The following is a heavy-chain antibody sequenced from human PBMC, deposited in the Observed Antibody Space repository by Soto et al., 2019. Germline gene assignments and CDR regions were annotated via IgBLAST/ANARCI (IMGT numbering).Heavy chain of an antibody. CDR1: EYSCTSYW. V-gene: IGHV5-10-1*01. CDR2: IDPSDSYT. Sequence: PVESLKICCKVAEYSCTSYWSSWVRQMPGKGLEWMGRIDPSDSYTNYSPSFQGHVTISADKSISTAYLQWSSLKASDTAMYYCARHSFGLSGYVFGYYGMDVWDQGTTVTVSS. CDR3: ARHSFGLSGYVFGYYGMDV. J-gene: IGHJ6*02. D-gene: IGHD5-12*01.